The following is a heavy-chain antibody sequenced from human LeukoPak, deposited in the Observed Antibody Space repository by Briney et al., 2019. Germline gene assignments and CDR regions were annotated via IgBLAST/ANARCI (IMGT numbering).Heavy chain of an antibody. CDR2: IKQDGSDK. CDR3: ARRRRFGGLYYFDY. Sequence: SGGSLRLSCAASGFTFSGYWMSWVRQAPGKGLEWVASIKQDGSDKYYVDSVKGRFTISRDNAKKTLFLQMNTLRAEDTAVYYCARRRRFGGLYYFDYWGQGTLVTVSS. J-gene: IGHJ4*02. D-gene: IGHD3-10*01. CDR1: GFTFSGYW. V-gene: IGHV3-7*05.